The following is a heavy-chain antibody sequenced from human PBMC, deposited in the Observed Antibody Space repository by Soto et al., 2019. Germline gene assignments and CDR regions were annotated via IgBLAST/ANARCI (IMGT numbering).Heavy chain of an antibody. J-gene: IGHJ4*02. CDR1: GGSISSYY. CDR3: ATMGATAGSYYFEY. D-gene: IGHD1-26*01. V-gene: IGHV4-59*08. CDR2: IHYTGSA. Sequence: SETLSLTCTVSGGSISSYYWSWIRQPPGKGLEWIGYIHYTGSAYYNPSLKSRAAISVDTSKNQFSLKLTSVTAADAAVYYCATMGATAGSYYFEYWGQGALVTVSS.